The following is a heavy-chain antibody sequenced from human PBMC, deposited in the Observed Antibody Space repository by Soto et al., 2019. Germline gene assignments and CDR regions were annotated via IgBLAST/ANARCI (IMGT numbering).Heavy chain of an antibody. J-gene: IGHJ6*03. CDR3: AIYYGDYDYYMDV. Sequence: SETLSLTCTVSGGSISSSSYYWGWIRQPPGKGREWIGSIYSSGSTYYNPSLKSRVTISVDTSKNQFSLKLSSVTAADTAVYYCAIYYGDYDYYMDVWGKGTTVTVAS. V-gene: IGHV4-39*01. CDR2: IYSSGST. CDR1: GGSISSSSYY. D-gene: IGHD4-17*01.